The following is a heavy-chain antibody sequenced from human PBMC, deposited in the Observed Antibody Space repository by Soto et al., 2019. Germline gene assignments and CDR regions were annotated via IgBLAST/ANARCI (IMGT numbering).Heavy chain of an antibody. V-gene: IGHV3-23*01. CDR2: ISGSGDGR. J-gene: IGHJ4*02. Sequence: GGSLRLSCAASGFTFSSYVMTWVRQAPGRGLEWVSSISGSGDGRSYADSVKGRFTISRDNSEKTLYLQMNSLRAEDTATYFCATAYYDSRGFQDRWGQGTLVTVSSGKRVQASVKVSCMFDYWGQGTLVTVSS. CDR1: GFTFSSYV. CDR3: ATAYYDSRGFQDRWGQGTLVTVSSGKRVQASVKVSCMFDY. D-gene: IGHD3-22*01.